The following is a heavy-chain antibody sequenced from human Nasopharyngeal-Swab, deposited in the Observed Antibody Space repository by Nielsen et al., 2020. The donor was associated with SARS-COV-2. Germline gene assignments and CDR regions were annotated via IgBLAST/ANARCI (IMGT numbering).Heavy chain of an antibody. D-gene: IGHD3-10*01. CDR2: ISSSGSIT. CDR3: ASLLWFGELPSDYYYYGMDV. J-gene: IGHJ6*02. CDR1: GFSFSEYY. V-gene: IGHV3-11*04. Sequence: LSLTCAASGFSFSEYYMSWIRQAPGKGLEWISDISSSGSITHYADSVKGRFTISRDNAKNSLYLQMNSLRAEDTAVYYCASLLWFGELPSDYYYYGMDVWGQGTTVTVSS.